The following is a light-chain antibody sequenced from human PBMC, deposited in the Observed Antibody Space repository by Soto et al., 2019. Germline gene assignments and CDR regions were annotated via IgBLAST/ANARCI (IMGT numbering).Light chain of an antibody. V-gene: IGLV7-43*01. J-gene: IGLJ3*02. CDR2: STS. Sequence: QAVVTQEPSLTVSPGGTVTLTCASSTGAVTSGNYTNWFQQKPGQAPRALIYSTSNKYSWTPARFSGSLLGGKTALTLSGVQPEDEADSYCLLFHDDAWVFGGGTKLTVL. CDR3: LLFHDDAWV. CDR1: TGAVTSGNY.